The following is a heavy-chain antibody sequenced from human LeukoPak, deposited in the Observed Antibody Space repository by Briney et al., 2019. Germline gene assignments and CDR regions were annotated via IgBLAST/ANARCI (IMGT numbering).Heavy chain of an antibody. Sequence: PWAPVKVSCKASGGTFSSYAISWVRQAPGQGLEWMGWINPNTGGTKYSQKFQGRVAMTRDTSISTAYMELSGLRSDDTAVYYCARGDIVVVPWGQGTLVTVSS. CDR1: GGTFSSYA. CDR3: ARGDIVVVP. J-gene: IGHJ5*02. CDR2: INPNTGGT. D-gene: IGHD2-15*01. V-gene: IGHV1-2*02.